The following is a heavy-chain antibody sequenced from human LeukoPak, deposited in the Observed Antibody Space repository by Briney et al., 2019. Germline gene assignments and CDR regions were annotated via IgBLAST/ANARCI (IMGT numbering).Heavy chain of an antibody. CDR1: GGSISSYY. J-gene: IGHJ4*02. D-gene: IGHD3-22*01. CDR3: ARGSYDSNGYYGFNY. Sequence: SETLSLTCTVSGGSISSYYWSWIRQPPGKGLEWSGYIYYSGSTIYNPSLKRRVTISVDTSKNQFSLKLSSVTAADTAVYYCARGSYDSNGYYGFNYWGQGTLVTVSS. V-gene: IGHV4-59*01. CDR2: IYYSGST.